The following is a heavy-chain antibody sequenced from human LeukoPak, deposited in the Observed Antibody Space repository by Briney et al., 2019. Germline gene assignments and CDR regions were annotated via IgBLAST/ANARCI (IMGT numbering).Heavy chain of an antibody. V-gene: IGHV1-8*01. CDR2: MNPNSGNT. D-gene: IGHD6-13*01. J-gene: IGHJ5*02. CDR1: GYTFTSHD. Sequence: GASVKVSCKASGYTFTSHDINWVRQATGQGLEWMGWMNPNSGNTGYAQKFQGRVTMTRNTSISTAYMELNSLRAEDTAVYYCARAPFSPSSSWYEDWFDPWGQGTLVTVSS. CDR3: ARAPFSPSSSWYEDWFDP.